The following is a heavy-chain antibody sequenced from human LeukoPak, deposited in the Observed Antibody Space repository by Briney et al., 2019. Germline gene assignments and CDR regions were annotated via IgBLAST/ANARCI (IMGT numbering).Heavy chain of an antibody. CDR3: ARESDYGDYFDY. J-gene: IGHJ4*02. V-gene: IGHV3-21*01. CDR2: ISSSSSYI. Sequence: GGSLRLSCAASGFTFSSYSMNWVRQAPGKELEWVSSISSSSSYIYYADSVKGRFTISRDNARNSLYLQMNSLRAEDTDVYYCARESDYGDYFDYWGQGTLVTVSS. CDR1: GFTFSSYS. D-gene: IGHD4-17*01.